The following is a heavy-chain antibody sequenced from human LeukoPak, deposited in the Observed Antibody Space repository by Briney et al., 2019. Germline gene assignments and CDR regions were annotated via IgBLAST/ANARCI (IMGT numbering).Heavy chain of an antibody. CDR1: GYTFTSYG. V-gene: IGHV1-18*01. CDR2: ISAYNGNT. Sequence: ASVKVSCKASGYTFTSYGISWVRQAPGQGLEWMGWISAYNGNTNYAQKLQGRVTMTTDTSTSTAYMELRSLRSDDTAVYYCARVGTSGYDWSYFDYWGQGTLVTVSS. CDR3: ARVGTSGYDWSYFDY. J-gene: IGHJ4*02. D-gene: IGHD5-12*01.